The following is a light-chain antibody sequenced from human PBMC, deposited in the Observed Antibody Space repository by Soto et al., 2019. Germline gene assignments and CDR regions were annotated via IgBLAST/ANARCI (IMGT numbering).Light chain of an antibody. V-gene: IGKV3-20*01. J-gene: IGKJ3*01. CDR1: QSISSTY. Sequence: EIVLTQSPGTLSVSPGETATLSCRARQSISSTYLAWYQKKPGQASRLLLYGAFNRATGIPDRFSGSGSGTDFTLTISRLEPEDYAFYYCQQYGSSSFAFGPGTKVEI. CDR2: GAF. CDR3: QQYGSSSFA.